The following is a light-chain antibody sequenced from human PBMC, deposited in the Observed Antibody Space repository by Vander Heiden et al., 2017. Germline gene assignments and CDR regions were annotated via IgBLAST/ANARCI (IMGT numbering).Light chain of an antibody. CDR3: QQYGSNPRT. CDR2: GAS. Sequence: EVVLTQSPGTLSLSPGERATLSCRASQSVSSTYLAWHQKKPGQAPRLLIYGASSRATGIPDRFSGSGSGTDFTLTISRREPEDFAVYYCQQYGSNPRTFGQGTKVEIK. CDR1: QSVSSTY. V-gene: IGKV3-20*01. J-gene: IGKJ1*01.